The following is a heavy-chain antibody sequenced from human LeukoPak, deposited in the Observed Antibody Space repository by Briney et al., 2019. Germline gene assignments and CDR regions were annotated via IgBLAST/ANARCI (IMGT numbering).Heavy chain of an antibody. CDR2: IYSGVPT. Sequence: SETLSLTCTTSGVSISRFYWSWVRQPPGKGLEWIGNIYSGVPTYFNPSLKSRVIISVDTSKNQFSLNLTSVTAADTAMYYCVLTTGWPGFDYWGQGILVTVSS. V-gene: IGHV4-4*09. J-gene: IGHJ4*02. CDR1: GVSISRFY. D-gene: IGHD1-1*01. CDR3: VLTTGWPGFDY.